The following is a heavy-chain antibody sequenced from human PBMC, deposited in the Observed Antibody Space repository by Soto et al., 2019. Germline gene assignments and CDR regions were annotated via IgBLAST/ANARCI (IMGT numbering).Heavy chain of an antibody. J-gene: IGHJ5*02. CDR2: IYHSGST. Sequence: PSETLSLTCAVSGGSISSGGYSWSWIRQPPGKGLEWIGYIYHSGSTYYNPSLKILVTISVVSSKNQFSLKLSSVTAADTAVYYCARVPGPWGQGTLVTVSS. CDR1: GGSISSGGYS. CDR3: ARVPGP. V-gene: IGHV4-30-2*01.